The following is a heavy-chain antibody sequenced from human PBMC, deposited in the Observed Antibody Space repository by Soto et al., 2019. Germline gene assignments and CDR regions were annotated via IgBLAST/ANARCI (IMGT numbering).Heavy chain of an antibody. V-gene: IGHV1-2*02. J-gene: IGHJ3*02. CDR1: GYTFTGYY. CDR3: ARVLYYYDSSGYYPAAFDI. D-gene: IGHD3-22*01. CDR2: INPNSGGT. Sequence: QVQLVQSGAEVKKPGASVKVSCKASGYTFTGYYMHWVRQAPGQGLEWMGWINPNSGGTNYAQKFQGRVTMTRDTSFSTAYMELSRLRSDDTAVYYCARVLYYYDSSGYYPAAFDIWGQGTMVTVSS.